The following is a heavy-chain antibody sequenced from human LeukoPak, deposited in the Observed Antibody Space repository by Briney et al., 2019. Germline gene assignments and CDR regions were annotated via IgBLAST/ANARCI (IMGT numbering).Heavy chain of an antibody. J-gene: IGHJ6*02. CDR2: FDPEDGET. Sequence: ASVKVSCKVSGYTLTELSMHWVRQAPGKGLEWMGGFDPEDGETIYAQKFQGRVTMTEDTSTDTAYMELSSLRPEDTAVYYCASVAVAGTGAWYGMDVWGQGTTVTVSS. CDR1: GYTLTELS. D-gene: IGHD6-19*01. V-gene: IGHV1-24*01. CDR3: ASVAVAGTGAWYGMDV.